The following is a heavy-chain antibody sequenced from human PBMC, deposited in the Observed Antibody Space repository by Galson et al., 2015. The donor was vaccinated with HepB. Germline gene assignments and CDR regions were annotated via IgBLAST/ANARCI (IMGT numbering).Heavy chain of an antibody. Sequence: SLRLSCAASGFTFSSYAMHWVRQAPGKGLEWVAVISYDGSNKYYADSVKGRFTISRDNSKNTLYLQMNSLRAEDTAVYYCARAHDYAIDYWGQGTLVTVSS. V-gene: IGHV3-30-3*01. J-gene: IGHJ4*02. D-gene: IGHD4-17*01. CDR3: ARAHDYAIDY. CDR2: ISYDGSNK. CDR1: GFTFSSYA.